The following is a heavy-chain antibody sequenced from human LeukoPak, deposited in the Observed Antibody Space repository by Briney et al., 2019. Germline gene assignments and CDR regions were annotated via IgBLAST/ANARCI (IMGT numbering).Heavy chain of an antibody. D-gene: IGHD3-22*01. V-gene: IGHV3-23*01. CDR2: ISGSGAST. CDR1: GFTLSTNA. CDR3: ARPQSSSGYYWPFDD. Sequence: GGSLRLSCLTSGFTLSTNAMSWVRQAPGKGLEWISGISGSGASTYYADSVKGRFTISRDNSKNTLYLQMNSLRAEDTAVYYCARPQSSSGYYWPFDDWGQGTLVTVSS. J-gene: IGHJ4*02.